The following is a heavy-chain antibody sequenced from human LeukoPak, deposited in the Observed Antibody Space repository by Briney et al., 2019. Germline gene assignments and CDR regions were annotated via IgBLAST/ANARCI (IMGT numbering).Heavy chain of an antibody. V-gene: IGHV3-7*01. CDR2: IKQDGSEK. Sequence: GGSLRLSCAASALTFSNNWMSWVRQAPGKGLEWVANIKQDGSEKYYVDSVKGRFTISRDNAKNSVYLQMNSLRAEDTAVYYCVREAPESNGMDVWGQGTTVTVSS. CDR1: ALTFSNNW. J-gene: IGHJ6*02. CDR3: VREAPESNGMDV. D-gene: IGHD1-14*01.